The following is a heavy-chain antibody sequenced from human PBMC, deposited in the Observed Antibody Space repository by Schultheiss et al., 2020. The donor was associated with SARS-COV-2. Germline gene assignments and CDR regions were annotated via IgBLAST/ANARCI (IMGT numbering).Heavy chain of an antibody. CDR2: IKSKTDGGTT. Sequence: GGSLRLSCAASGFTFSGSAMHWVRQAPGKGLEWVGRIKSKTDGGTTDYAAPVKGRFTISRDDSKNTLYLQMNSLKTEDTAVYYCTTAFSGYDSLTGDYWGQGTLVTVSS. CDR3: TTAFSGYDSLTGDY. D-gene: IGHD5-12*01. V-gene: IGHV3-15*01. CDR1: GFTFSGSA. J-gene: IGHJ4*02.